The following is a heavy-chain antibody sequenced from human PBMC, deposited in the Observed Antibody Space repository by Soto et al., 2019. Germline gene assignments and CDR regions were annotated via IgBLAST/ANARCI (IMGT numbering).Heavy chain of an antibody. D-gene: IGHD3-10*01. CDR3: ARGRAKLLWFGEDGMDV. CDR1: GGSISSGGYS. Sequence: SSETLSLTCAVSGGSISSGGYSWSWIRQPPGKGLEWIGYIYHSGSTYYNPSLKSRVTISVDRSKNQFSLKLSSVTAADTAVYYCARGRAKLLWFGEDGMDVWGQGTTVTVSS. J-gene: IGHJ6*02. V-gene: IGHV4-30-2*01. CDR2: IYHSGST.